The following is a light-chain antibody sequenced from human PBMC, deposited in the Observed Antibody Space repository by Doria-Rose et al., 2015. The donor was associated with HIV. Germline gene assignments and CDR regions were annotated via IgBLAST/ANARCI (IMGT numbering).Light chain of an antibody. V-gene: IGKV4-1*01. Sequence: DIRVTQSPESLGMSLGERATLNCKSNQSPLYISKNYLAWYQQKPGQPPKMLIYWASTRQSGVPARFSGSGSGTDFTLTISSLEAEDVAVYYCQQYYDTPSFGPGTTVDIK. CDR1: QSPLYISKNY. CDR3: QQYYDTPS. CDR2: WAS. J-gene: IGKJ3*01.